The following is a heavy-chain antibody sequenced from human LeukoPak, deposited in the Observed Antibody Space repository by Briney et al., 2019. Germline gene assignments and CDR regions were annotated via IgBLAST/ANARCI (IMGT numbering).Heavy chain of an antibody. CDR1: EFSVGSNY. V-gene: IGHV3-66*01. J-gene: IGHJ4*02. Sequence: GGSLRLSCAASEFSVGSNYMTWVRQAPGKGLEWVSLIYSGGSTYYADSVKGRFTISRDNSKNTLYLQMNSLRAEDTAVYYCARDNPRYSGYDYDYWGQGTLVTVSS. CDR2: IYSGGST. CDR3: ARDNPRYSGYDYDY. D-gene: IGHD5-12*01.